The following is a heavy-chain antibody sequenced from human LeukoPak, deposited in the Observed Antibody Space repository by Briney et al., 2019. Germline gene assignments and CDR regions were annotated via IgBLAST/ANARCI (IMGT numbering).Heavy chain of an antibody. CDR3: ARDRTRGKYCSSTSCYFDY. V-gene: IGHV3-30-3*01. Sequence: GRSLRLSCAASGFTFSSYAMHWVRQAPGKGLEWVAGISYDGSNKYYADSVKGRFTISRDNSKNTLYLQMNSLRVEDTAVYYCARDRTRGKYCSSTSCYFDYWGQGTLVTVSS. D-gene: IGHD2-2*01. J-gene: IGHJ4*02. CDR2: ISYDGSNK. CDR1: GFTFSSYA.